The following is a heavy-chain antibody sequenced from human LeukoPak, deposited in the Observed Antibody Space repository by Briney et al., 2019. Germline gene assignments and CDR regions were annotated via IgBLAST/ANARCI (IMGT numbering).Heavy chain of an antibody. J-gene: IGHJ4*02. CDR1: GYTFTSYT. CDR2: INSNTENP. V-gene: IGHV7-4-1*02. Sequence: GASVKVSCKASGYTFTSYTMNWVRQAPGQGLEWMGWINSNTENPTYAQGFTGRFVFSLDSSVNTAYLQISSLKAEDTAVYYCARENYYGSGSYRPPDYWGQGTLVTVSS. CDR3: ARENYYGSGSYRPPDY. D-gene: IGHD3-10*01.